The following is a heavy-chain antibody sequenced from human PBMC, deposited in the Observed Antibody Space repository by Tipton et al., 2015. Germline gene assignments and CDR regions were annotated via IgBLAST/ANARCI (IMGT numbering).Heavy chain of an antibody. CDR3: ARQGFGGNSIDY. CDR2: IDPTDSYT. J-gene: IGHJ4*02. V-gene: IGHV5-10-1*01. Sequence: QSGPEVKKPGESLRISCQGSGYSFTTYWISWVRQMPGKGLEWMGRIDPTDSYTNYSPSFQGHVTISGDKSTSTAYLHWSSLKASDRAVYFCARQGFGGNSIDYWGQGTLVTVSS. D-gene: IGHD4-23*01. CDR1: GYSFTTYW.